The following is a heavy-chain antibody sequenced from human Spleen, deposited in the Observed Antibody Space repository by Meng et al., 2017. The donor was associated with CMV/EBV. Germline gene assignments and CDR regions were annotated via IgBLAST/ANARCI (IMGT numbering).Heavy chain of an antibody. Sequence: ASVKVSCKASGYTFTGHYIHWVRQAPGQGLEWMGWLNPNSGGTNYAQRFQGRVTMTRDTSISTAYMELSRLRSDDTAVYYCARGGGSVPAAIIGLWGQGTLVTVSS. CDR3: ARGGGSVPAAIIGL. J-gene: IGHJ4*02. CDR1: GYTFTGHY. CDR2: LNPNSGGT. D-gene: IGHD2-2*02. V-gene: IGHV1-2*02.